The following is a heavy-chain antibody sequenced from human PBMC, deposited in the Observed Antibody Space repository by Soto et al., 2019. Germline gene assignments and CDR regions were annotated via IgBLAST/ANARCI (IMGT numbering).Heavy chain of an antibody. J-gene: IGHJ6*02. CDR3: ARKSGYDFWIGYYRFGGMEV. V-gene: IGHV4-34*01. Sequence: SETLSLTRAVYCGSFSGYYWSCIRQPPGKGLEGIGEINSRGSTNYNPSLKMRVTISVGTSKNQFSLKLSSVTAADTAVYDCARKSGYDFWIGYYRFGGMEVWGQGTTVTVSS. D-gene: IGHD3-3*01. CDR2: INSRGST. CDR1: CGSFSGYY.